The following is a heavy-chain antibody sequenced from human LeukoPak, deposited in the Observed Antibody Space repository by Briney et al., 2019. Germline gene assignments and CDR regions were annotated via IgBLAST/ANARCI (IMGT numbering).Heavy chain of an antibody. CDR2: IYYSGST. Sequence: SETLSLTCTVSGGSISRSSYYWGWVRQPPGKGLEWIGHIYYSGSTDYNPSLKSQLTISVHTSKDQFSLKLSSVTAADTAVYYCARVAAKTVDYWGQGTLVTVSS. CDR3: ARVAAKTVDY. CDR1: GGSISRSSYY. V-gene: IGHV4-39*07. J-gene: IGHJ4*02. D-gene: IGHD2-15*01.